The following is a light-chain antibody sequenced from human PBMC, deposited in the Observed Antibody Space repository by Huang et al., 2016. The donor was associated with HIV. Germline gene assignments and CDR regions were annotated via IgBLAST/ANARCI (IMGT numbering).Light chain of an antibody. CDR1: QDIGTY. Sequence: DIQMTQSPSSLSASVGDSVTITCRTSQDIGTYLNWYQQRPGKAPNLLIDGSSTVQSGVPSRFSGGGSGTEFTLTINGLQPDDFGIFYCHQTCTISSFGQGTRLDTK. CDR3: HQTCTISS. J-gene: IGKJ5*01. CDR2: GSS. V-gene: IGKV1-39*01.